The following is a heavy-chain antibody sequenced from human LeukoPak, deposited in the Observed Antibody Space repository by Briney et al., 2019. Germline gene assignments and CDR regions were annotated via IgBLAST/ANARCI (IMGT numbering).Heavy chain of an antibody. Sequence: GGSLRLSCAASGFTFDDYAMHWVRLAPGKGLEWVSGISWNSGSIGYADSVKGRFTISRDNAKNSLYLQMNSLRAEDTALYYCAKEYCSSTSCPYYYGMDVWGQGTTVTVSS. J-gene: IGHJ6*02. D-gene: IGHD2-2*01. CDR2: ISWNSGSI. CDR3: AKEYCSSTSCPYYYGMDV. V-gene: IGHV3-9*01. CDR1: GFTFDDYA.